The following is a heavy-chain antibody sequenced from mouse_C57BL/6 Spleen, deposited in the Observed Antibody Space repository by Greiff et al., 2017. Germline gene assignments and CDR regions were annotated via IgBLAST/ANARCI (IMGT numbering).Heavy chain of an antibody. J-gene: IGHJ4*01. D-gene: IGHD2-1*01. V-gene: IGHV1-64*01. CDR2: IHPNSGST. CDR1: GYTFTSYW. Sequence: QVQLQQPGAELVKPGASVKLSCKASGYTFTSYWVHWVKQRPGQGLEWIGMIHPNSGSTNYNEKFKSKATLTVDKSSSTAYMQLSSLTSEDSAVYYCARTIYYGNYTAYAMDYWGQGTSVTVSS. CDR3: ARTIYYGNYTAYAMDY.